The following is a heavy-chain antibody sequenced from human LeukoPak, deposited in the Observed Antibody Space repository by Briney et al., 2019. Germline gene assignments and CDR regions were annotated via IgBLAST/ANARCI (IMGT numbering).Heavy chain of an antibody. V-gene: IGHV4-30-2*01. CDR2: IHHSGST. D-gene: IGHD6-19*01. CDR1: GGSISSGGYY. CDR3: ARGQTGAGREDYYYYMDV. J-gene: IGHJ6*03. Sequence: KSSQTLSLTCTVSGGSISSGGYYWSWIRQPPGKGLEWIGYIHHSGSTYYNPSLKSRVTISVDRSKNQFSLKLSSVTAADTAVYYCARGQTGAGREDYYYYMDVWGKGTTVTVSS.